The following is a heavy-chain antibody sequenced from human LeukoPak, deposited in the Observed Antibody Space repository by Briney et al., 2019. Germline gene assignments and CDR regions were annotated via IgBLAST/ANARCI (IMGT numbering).Heavy chain of an antibody. D-gene: IGHD3-22*01. CDR3: ARDRALYDSRRGYYYTEDDY. J-gene: IGHJ4*02. Sequence: GGSLRLSCAASGFTFSTYWMSWVRQAPGKGLEWVANINQDGSEKYSVDSVKGRFTISRDNAKSSLYLQMNSLRADGTAVYYCARDRALYDSRRGYYYTEDDYWGQGTLVTVSS. V-gene: IGHV3-7*01. CDR2: INQDGSEK. CDR1: GFTFSTYW.